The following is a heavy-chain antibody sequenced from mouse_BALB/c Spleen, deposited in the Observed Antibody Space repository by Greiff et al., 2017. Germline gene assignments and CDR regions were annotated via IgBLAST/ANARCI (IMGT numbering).Heavy chain of an antibody. CDR3: ARDIKGGYGNYFDD. Sequence: EVKLVESGGGLVQPGGSLRLSCATSGFTFTDYYMSWVRQPPGKALEWLGFIRNKANGYTTEYSASVKGRFTISRDNSQSILYLQMNTLRAEDSATYYCARDIKGGYGNYFDDWGQGTTLTVSS. V-gene: IGHV7-3*02. CDR2: IRNKANGYTT. CDR1: GFTFTDYY. J-gene: IGHJ2*01. D-gene: IGHD1-1*01.